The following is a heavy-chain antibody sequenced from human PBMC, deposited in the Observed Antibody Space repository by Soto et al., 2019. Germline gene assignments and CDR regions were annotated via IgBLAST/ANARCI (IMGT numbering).Heavy chain of an antibody. J-gene: IGHJ6*03. CDR3: AKDPGLRDYDFWSGTYYYYMDV. CDR2: ISGSGGST. D-gene: IGHD3-3*01. Sequence: GGSLRLSCAASGFTFSSYAMSWVRQAPGKGLEWVSAISGSGGSTYYADSVKGRFTISRDNSKNTLYLQMNSLRAEDTDVYYCAKDPGLRDYDFWSGTYYYYMDVWGKGTTVTVSS. CDR1: GFTFSSYA. V-gene: IGHV3-23*01.